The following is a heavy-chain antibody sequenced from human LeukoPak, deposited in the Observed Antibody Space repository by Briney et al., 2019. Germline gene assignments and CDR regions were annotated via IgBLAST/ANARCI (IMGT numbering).Heavy chain of an antibody. D-gene: IGHD2-21*02. V-gene: IGHV3-23*01. J-gene: IGHJ4*02. Sequence: GGSLRLSCAASGFTFSSYAMSWVRQAPGKGLEWVSAISGSGGSTYYADSVKGRFTISRDNSKNTAYLQMNSLKTEDTAVYYCTVVVTANYWGQGTLVTVSS. CDR3: TVVVTANY. CDR2: ISGSGGST. CDR1: GFTFSSYA.